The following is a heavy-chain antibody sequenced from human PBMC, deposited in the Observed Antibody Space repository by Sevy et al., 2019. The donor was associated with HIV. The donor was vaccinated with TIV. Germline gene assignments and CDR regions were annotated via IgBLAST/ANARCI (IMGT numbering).Heavy chain of an antibody. D-gene: IGHD3-22*01. CDR2: ISSSSSYI. CDR1: GFTFSSYS. V-gene: IGHV3-21*01. J-gene: IGHJ3*02. CDR3: ARAYYDSSGYQPNDAFDI. Sequence: GGSLRLSCAASGFTFSSYSMNWVRQAPGKGLEWVSSISSSSSYIYYADSVKGRFTISRDNAKNSLYLQMNSLGAEDTAVYYCARAYYDSSGYQPNDAFDIWGQGTMVTVSS.